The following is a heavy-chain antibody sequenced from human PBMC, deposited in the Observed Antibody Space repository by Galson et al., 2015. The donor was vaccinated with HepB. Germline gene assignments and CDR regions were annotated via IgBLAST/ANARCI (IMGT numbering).Heavy chain of an antibody. CDR2: ISYSGST. D-gene: IGHD3-22*01. CDR3: ANQKPLYYYDSSGTTGAFDI. V-gene: IGHV4-31*03. J-gene: IGHJ3*02. CDR1: GGSISSGDYY. Sequence: TLSLTCTVSGGSISSGDYYWNWIRQHPGKGLEWIGYISYSGSTHYNPSLKSRVTMSVDTSKNQFSLKLSSVTAADTAVYYCANQKPLYYYDSSGTTGAFDIWGQGAMVTVSS.